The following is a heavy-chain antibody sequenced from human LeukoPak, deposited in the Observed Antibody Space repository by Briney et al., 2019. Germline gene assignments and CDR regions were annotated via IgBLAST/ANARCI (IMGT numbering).Heavy chain of an antibody. V-gene: IGHV3-21*06. D-gene: IGHD1-20*01. J-gene: IGHJ4*02. Sequence: GGSLRLSCAASGFTLRSYSMSWVRQAPGKGLEWVSSINWGSNHIYYADAVQGRFTISRDNAKNSLYLQMNSLRAEDTAVYYCLRDLNWSLDQWGQGTLVTVSS. CDR2: INWGSNHI. CDR1: GFTLRSYS. CDR3: LRDLNWSLDQ.